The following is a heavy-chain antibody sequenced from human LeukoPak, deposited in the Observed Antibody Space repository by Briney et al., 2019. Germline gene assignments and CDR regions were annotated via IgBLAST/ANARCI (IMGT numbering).Heavy chain of an antibody. J-gene: IGHJ4*02. D-gene: IGHD1-26*01. V-gene: IGHV3-48*01. CDR1: GFTFSHFW. Sequence: GGSLRLSCAASGFTFSHFWMNWVRQAPGKGLEWVSYISSSSSTIYYADSVKGRFTISRDNAKNSLYLQMNSLRAEDTAVYYCARGPSGSYNYWGQGTLVTVSS. CDR3: ARGPSGSYNY. CDR2: ISSSSSTI.